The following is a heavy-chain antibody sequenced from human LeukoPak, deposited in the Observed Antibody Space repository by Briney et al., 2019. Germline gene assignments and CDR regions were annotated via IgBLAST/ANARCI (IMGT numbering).Heavy chain of an antibody. J-gene: IGHJ6*02. D-gene: IGHD1-14*01. CDR2: ISSSSSYI. Sequence: PGGSLRLSCAASGFTFSSYSMNWVRQAPGKGLEWVSSISSSSSYIYYADSVKGRFTISRDIAKNSLYLQMNSLRAEDTAVYYCARGQHRDYYYYGMDVWGQGTTVTVSS. V-gene: IGHV3-21*01. CDR3: ARGQHRDYYYYGMDV. CDR1: GFTFSSYS.